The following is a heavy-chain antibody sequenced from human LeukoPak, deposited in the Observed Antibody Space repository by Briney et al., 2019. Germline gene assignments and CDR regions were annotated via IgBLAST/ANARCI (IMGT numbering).Heavy chain of an antibody. CDR2: INHSGST. V-gene: IGHV4-39*07. Sequence: SETLSLTCTVSGGSTSSGDYYWSWIRQPPGKGLEWIGEINHSGSTNYNPSLKSRVTISVDTSKNQFSLKLSSVTAADTAVYYCARSGVAATTTTSLKHNWFDPWGQGTLVTVSS. D-gene: IGHD2-15*01. J-gene: IGHJ5*02. CDR3: ARSGVAATTTTSLKHNWFDP. CDR1: GGSTSSGDYY.